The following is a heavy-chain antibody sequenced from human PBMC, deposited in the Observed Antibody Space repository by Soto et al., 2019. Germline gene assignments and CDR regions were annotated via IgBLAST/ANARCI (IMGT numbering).Heavy chain of an antibody. CDR2: IYYSGST. CDR3: ARVLIVPAYYFDY. D-gene: IGHD2-21*01. V-gene: IGHV4-30-4*01. Sequence: SETLSLTCTVSGGSISSGDYYWSWIRQPPGKGLEWIGYIYYSGSTYYNPSLKSRVTISVDTSKNQFSLELSSVTAADTAVYYCARVLIVPAYYFDYWGQGTLVTVSS. CDR1: GGSISSGDYY. J-gene: IGHJ4*02.